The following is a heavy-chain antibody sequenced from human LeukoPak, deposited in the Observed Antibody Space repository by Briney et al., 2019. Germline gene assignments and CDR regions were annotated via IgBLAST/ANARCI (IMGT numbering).Heavy chain of an antibody. Sequence: SQTLSLTCTVSGGSISSGSYYWSWIRQPAGKGLEWIGRIYTSGSTNYNPSLKSRVTISVDTSKNQFSLKLSSVTAADTAVYYCARSLRFGEPKGIFDYWGQGTLVTVSS. CDR1: GGSISSGSYY. D-gene: IGHD3-10*01. J-gene: IGHJ4*02. CDR3: ARSLRFGEPKGIFDY. CDR2: IYTSGST. V-gene: IGHV4-61*02.